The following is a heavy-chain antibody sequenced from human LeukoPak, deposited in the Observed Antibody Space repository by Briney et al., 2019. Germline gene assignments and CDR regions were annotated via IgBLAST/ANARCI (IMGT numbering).Heavy chain of an antibody. J-gene: IGHJ3*02. CDR2: IYPGDSDT. CDR1: GYSFTSYW. D-gene: IGHD2-2*01. Sequence: GESLKISCKGSGYSFTSYWIGWVRHMPGKGLEWMGIIYPGDSDTRYSPSFQGQVTISADKSISTAYLQWSSLKASDTATYYCARRVVVPAATLGAFDIWGQGTMVTVSS. CDR3: ARRVVVPAATLGAFDI. V-gene: IGHV5-51*01.